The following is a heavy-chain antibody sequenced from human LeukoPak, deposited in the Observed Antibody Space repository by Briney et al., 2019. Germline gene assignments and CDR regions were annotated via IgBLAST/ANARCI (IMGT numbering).Heavy chain of an antibody. CDR3: ARERGGWLRLVDY. Sequence: GGSLRLSCAASGFTVSSNYMSWVRQAPGKGLEWVSVIYSGGSTYYADSVKGRFTISRDNSKNTLYLQMNSLRAEDTAVYYCARERGGWLRLVDYWGQGTLVTVSS. J-gene: IGHJ4*02. D-gene: IGHD5-12*01. CDR2: IYSGGST. CDR1: GFTVSSNY. V-gene: IGHV3-53*01.